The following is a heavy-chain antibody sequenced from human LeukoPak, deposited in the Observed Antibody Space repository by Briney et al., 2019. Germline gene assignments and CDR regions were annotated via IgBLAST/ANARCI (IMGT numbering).Heavy chain of an antibody. Sequence: GGSLRLSCAASGFTFSSYEMNWVRQAPGKGLEWVSAISGSGGSTYYADSVKGRFTISRDNSKNTLYLQMNSLRAEDTAVYYCAKIPTYYDYVWGSYRPYFDYWGQGTLVTVSS. CDR2: ISGSGGST. D-gene: IGHD3-16*02. J-gene: IGHJ4*02. V-gene: IGHV3-23*01. CDR1: GFTFSSYE. CDR3: AKIPTYYDYVWGSYRPYFDY.